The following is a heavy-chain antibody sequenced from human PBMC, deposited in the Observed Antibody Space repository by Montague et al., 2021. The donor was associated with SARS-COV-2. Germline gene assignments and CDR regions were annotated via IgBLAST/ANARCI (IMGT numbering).Heavy chain of an antibody. CDR1: GFTFRSYG. J-gene: IGHJ4*02. V-gene: IGHV3-23*01. Sequence: SLRLSCAASGFTFRSYGMSWVRQAPGKGLECVSGITGSGGSTYCADSVKGRFTISRDNSKNTLYLQMKSLRAEDTAVYYCAKGYYYDTSGYLHPFDHWGQGTLVTVSS. CDR2: ITGSGGST. D-gene: IGHD3-22*01. CDR3: AKGYYYDTSGYLHPFDH.